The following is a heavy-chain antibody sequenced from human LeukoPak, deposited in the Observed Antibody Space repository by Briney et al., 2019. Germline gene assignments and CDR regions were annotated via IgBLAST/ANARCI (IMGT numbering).Heavy chain of an antibody. CDR3: ARVGAGAVVPAAYDY. CDR2: ISAYNGNT. D-gene: IGHD2-2*01. Sequence: ASVKVSCKASGYTFTSYGISWVRQAPGQGLEWMGWISAYNGNTNYAQKLQGRVTMTTDTSTSTAYMELRSLRSDDTAVCYCARVGAGAVVPAAYDYWGQGTLVTVSS. V-gene: IGHV1-18*01. J-gene: IGHJ4*02. CDR1: GYTFTSYG.